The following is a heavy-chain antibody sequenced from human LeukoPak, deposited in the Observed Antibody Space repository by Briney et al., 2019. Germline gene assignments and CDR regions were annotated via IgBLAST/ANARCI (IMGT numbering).Heavy chain of an antibody. CDR1: GFNFDDHG. V-gene: IGHV3-20*04. CDR2: INWNGART. J-gene: IGHJ6*02. Sequence: GGSLRLPCAASGFNFDDHGMSWVRQAPGKGLEWVSGINWNGARTGYADSVRGRFTISRNNAKNSLYLQMKSLRAEDTALYYCARVGAATIDYYYYAMDVWGQGTTVTVSS. CDR3: ARVGAATIDYYYYAMDV. D-gene: IGHD5-24*01.